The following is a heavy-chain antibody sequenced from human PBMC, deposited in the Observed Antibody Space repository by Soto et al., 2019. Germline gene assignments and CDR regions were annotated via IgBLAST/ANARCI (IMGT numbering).Heavy chain of an antibody. D-gene: IGHD4-4*01. V-gene: IGHV3-33*01. J-gene: IGHJ6*02. CDR3: ARLATVTTSYYYYYGMDV. Sequence: QVQLVESGGGVVQPGRSLRLSCAASGFTFSSYGMHWVRQAPGKGLEWVAVIWYDGSNKYYADSVKGRFTISRDNSKNTLYLHMSSLRAEDTAVYYCARLATVTTSYYYYYGMDVWGQGTTVTVSS. CDR1: GFTFSSYG. CDR2: IWYDGSNK.